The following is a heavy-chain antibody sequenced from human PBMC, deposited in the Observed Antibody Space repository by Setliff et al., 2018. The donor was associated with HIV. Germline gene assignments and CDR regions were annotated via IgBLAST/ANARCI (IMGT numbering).Heavy chain of an antibody. D-gene: IGHD6-25*01. CDR3: VRYSPRGYTLTGPY. CDR1: GDSISSGDYY. CDR2: IYHSGTT. Sequence: SETLSLTCTVSGDSISSGDYYWSWIRQPPGKGLEWVGSIYHSGTTYYNPSLKSRVTISVDTSKNQFSLRLSSVTAADTAVYYCVRYSPRGYTLTGPYWGQGTLVTVSS. V-gene: IGHV4-39*07. J-gene: IGHJ4*02.